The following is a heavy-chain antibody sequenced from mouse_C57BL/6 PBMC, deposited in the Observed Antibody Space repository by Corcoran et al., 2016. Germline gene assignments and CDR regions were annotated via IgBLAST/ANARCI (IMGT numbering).Heavy chain of an antibody. CDR3: AITTVLAY. Sequence: EVKLEQSGSELVKPGASVTIPCKASGYTFTDYNMDWVKQSHGKSLEWIGDINPNNGGTIYNQKFKGKATLTVDKSSSTAYMELRSRTSEDTAVYYCAITTVLAYWGQGTLVTVSA. CDR2: INPNNGGT. D-gene: IGHD1-1*01. J-gene: IGHJ3*01. CDR1: GYTFTDYN. V-gene: IGHV1-18*01.